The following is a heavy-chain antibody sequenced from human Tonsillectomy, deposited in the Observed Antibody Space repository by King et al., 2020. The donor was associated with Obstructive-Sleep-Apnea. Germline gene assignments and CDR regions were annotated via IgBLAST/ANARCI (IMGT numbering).Heavy chain of an antibody. J-gene: IGHJ4*02. D-gene: IGHD5-18*01. CDR2: ISLTRDT. CDR1: GFTFSNSA. V-gene: IGHV3-23*04. Sequence: VQLVESGGGLVQPGGSLRLSCAASGFTFSNSAISWVRQAPGKGLEWVSTISLTRDTYYADSVKGRFTVSRDNSKNTLYLQMNSLRAEDTAVYYCAKFIYNYVDYFDYWGQGTLVTVSS. CDR3: AKFIYNYVDYFDY.